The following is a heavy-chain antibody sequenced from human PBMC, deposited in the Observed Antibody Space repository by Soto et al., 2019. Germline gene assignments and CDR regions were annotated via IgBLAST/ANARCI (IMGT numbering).Heavy chain of an antibody. CDR2: IQPDGSGK. J-gene: IGHJ4*02. CDR3: ANPTDLDY. Sequence: EVQLVESGGGLVQPGGSLRLSCVASGFIFSNNWMSWVRRAPGKGLEWVASIQPDGSGKFHMDSVRGRFTISRDNAKTSLYLQMNSLRAEDTAIYYCANPTDLDYWGQGTLVTVSS. D-gene: IGHD4-4*01. CDR1: GFIFSNNW. V-gene: IGHV3-7*01.